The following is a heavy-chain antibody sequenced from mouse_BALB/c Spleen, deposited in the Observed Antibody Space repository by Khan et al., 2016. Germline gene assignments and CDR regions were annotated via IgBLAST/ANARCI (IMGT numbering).Heavy chain of an antibody. J-gene: IGHJ1*01. CDR2: INTYSGES. CDR3: ANYRYYYGGRRYFDV. Sequence: QIQLVQSGPELKKPGKTVKISCKASGYTFTNYGMNWVKQAPGKGLKWMGWINTYSGESTYADDFKGRFAFSLETSATTAYLQINNLKNEDTATYFCANYRYYYGGRRYFDVWGAGTTVTVSS. CDR1: GYTFTNYG. D-gene: IGHD1-1*02. V-gene: IGHV9-3-1*01.